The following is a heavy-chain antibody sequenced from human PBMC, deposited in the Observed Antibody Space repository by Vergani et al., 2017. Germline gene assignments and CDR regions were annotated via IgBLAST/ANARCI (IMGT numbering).Heavy chain of an antibody. D-gene: IGHD6-13*01. CDR2: IYYSGST. J-gene: IGHJ3*02. CDR1: GGSVSSGSYY. CDR3: AKLTYSSSWYSGDAVDI. V-gene: IGHV4-61*01. Sequence: QVQLQESGPGLVKPSETLSLTCTVSGGSVSSGSYYWSWIRQPPGKGLEWIGYIYYSGSTNYNPSLKSRVTISVDTSKNQFSLKLSSVTAADTAVYYGAKLTYSSSWYSGDAVDIWGQGTMVTVSS.